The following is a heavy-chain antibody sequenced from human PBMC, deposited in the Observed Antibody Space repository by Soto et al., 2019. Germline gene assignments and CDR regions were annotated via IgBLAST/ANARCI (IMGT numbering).Heavy chain of an antibody. CDR3: AKDVIRAVAGYVFDY. CDR2: ISGSGGST. CDR1: GFSFSSYG. V-gene: IGHV3-23*01. Sequence: GGSLRLACAAAGFSFSSYGMSWVRQAPGKGLEWVSAISGSGGSTYYADSVKGRFTISRDNSKNTLYLQMNSLRAEDTAVYYCAKDVIRAVAGYVFDYWGQGTLVTVSS. D-gene: IGHD6-19*01. J-gene: IGHJ4*02.